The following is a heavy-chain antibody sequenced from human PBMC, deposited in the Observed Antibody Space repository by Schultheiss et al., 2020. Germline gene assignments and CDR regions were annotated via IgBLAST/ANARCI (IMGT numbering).Heavy chain of an antibody. CDR3: TTTIQYYDFWSGYIGIGSGDYVDY. D-gene: IGHD3-3*01. CDR1: GFTFSSYG. V-gene: IGHV3-48*04. J-gene: IGHJ4*02. Sequence: GGSLRLSCAASGFTFSSYGMHWVRQAPGRGLEWVSAITGSGGTTYYADSVKGRFTISRDNAKNSLYLQMNSLRAEDTAVYYCTTTIQYYDFWSGYIGIGSGDYVDYWGQGTLVTVSS. CDR2: ITGSGGTT.